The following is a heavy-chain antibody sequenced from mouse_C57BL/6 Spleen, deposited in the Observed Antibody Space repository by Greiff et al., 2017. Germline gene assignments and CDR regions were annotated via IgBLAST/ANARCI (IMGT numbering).Heavy chain of an antibody. Sequence: VQRVESGAELVKPGASVKISCKASGYAFSSYWMNWVKQRPGKGLEWIGQIYPGDGDTNYNGKFKGKATLTADKSSSTAYMQLSSLTSEDSAVXFCARPAQSYFDYWGQGTTLTVSS. CDR1: GYAFSSYW. D-gene: IGHD3-2*02. CDR2: IYPGDGDT. J-gene: IGHJ2*01. CDR3: ARPAQSYFDY. V-gene: IGHV1-80*01.